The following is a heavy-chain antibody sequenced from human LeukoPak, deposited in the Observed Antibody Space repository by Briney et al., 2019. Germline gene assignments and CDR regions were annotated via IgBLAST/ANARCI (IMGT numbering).Heavy chain of an antibody. D-gene: IGHD7-27*01. CDR2: INSRGTHN. V-gene: IGHV3-74*03. CDR3: ARGDRDFWGFPH. Sequence: PGGSLRLSCTASGFTLSDYWLHCLRHVPGEGPMCVSRINSRGTHNDYADSVRGRFSISRDNNKSTLYLQMNSLRAEDTAVYYCARGDRDFWGFPHWGQGKLVTVSS. J-gene: IGHJ4*02. CDR1: GFTLSDYW.